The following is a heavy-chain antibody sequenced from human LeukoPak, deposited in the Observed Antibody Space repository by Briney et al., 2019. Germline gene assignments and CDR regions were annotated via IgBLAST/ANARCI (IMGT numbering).Heavy chain of an antibody. Sequence: GGSLRLSCAASGFAFSDYYMSWIRQAPGKGLEWVSYISSSGSTIYYADSVKGRFTISRDNAKNSLYLQMNSLRAEDTAVYYCARTGTAHPNWFDPWGQGTLVTVSS. CDR3: ARTGTAHPNWFDP. D-gene: IGHD1-1*01. CDR1: GFAFSDYY. CDR2: ISSSGSTI. V-gene: IGHV3-11*04. J-gene: IGHJ5*02.